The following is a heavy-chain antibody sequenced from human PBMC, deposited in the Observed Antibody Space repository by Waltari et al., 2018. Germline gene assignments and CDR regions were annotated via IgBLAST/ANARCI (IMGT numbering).Heavy chain of an antibody. CDR1: GFTFSSYS. CDR2: ISSSSRYI. Sequence: EVQLVESGGGLVKPGGSLRLSCAASGFTFSSYSMNWVRQAPGNGRECVSSISSSSRYIYHAASVKGRFTSSRDDANNSLYLHMNSLRSGDTAVYYCASLKVGAPNYVDYWGQGTLVTVSS. J-gene: IGHJ4*02. V-gene: IGHV3-21*01. D-gene: IGHD1-26*01. CDR3: ASLKVGAPNYVDY.